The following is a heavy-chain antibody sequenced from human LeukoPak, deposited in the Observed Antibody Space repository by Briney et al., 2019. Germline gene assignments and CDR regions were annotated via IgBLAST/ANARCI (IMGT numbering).Heavy chain of an antibody. CDR3: ARKDGDF. J-gene: IGHJ4*02. CDR2: IYHSGST. V-gene: IGHV4-4*02. CDR1: GGSISSSNW. Sequence: SETLSLTCAVSGGSISSSNWWSWVRQPPGKVLEWIGEIYHSGSTNYSPSLESRLTMSLDTSKNQISLRLSSVTAADTAVYYCARKDGDFWGQGTLVTVSS.